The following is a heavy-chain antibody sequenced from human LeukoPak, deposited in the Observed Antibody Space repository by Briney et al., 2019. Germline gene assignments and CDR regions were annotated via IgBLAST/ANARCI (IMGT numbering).Heavy chain of an antibody. CDR1: GAAFTKYG. CDR3: ATEGFYY. J-gene: IGHJ4*02. CDR2: ISRSGDIT. Sequence: GGSLRLSCAASGAAFTKYGMKWVRQAAGAGLEYISGISRSGDITHYADSVKGRFAISRDNVQNTLYLQMNSLRADDTALYYCATEGFYYWGPGTQVTVSS. V-gene: IGHV3-23*01.